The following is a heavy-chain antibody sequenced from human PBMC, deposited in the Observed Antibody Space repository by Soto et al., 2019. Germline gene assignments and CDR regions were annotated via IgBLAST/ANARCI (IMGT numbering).Heavy chain of an antibody. D-gene: IGHD3-10*01. CDR1: GFTFSNYG. J-gene: IGHJ6*04. V-gene: IGHV3-33*01. Sequence: QVQLVESGGGVVQPGRSLRLSCAASGFTFSNYGMHWVRQAPGKGLEWVAVILNDGSNRYHADSVKDRFTISRDNSKNMLYLQMNSLRAEGTAVYYCARDDEYSGNGMDVWGEGTTVTVSP. CDR2: ILNDGSNR. CDR3: ARDDEYSGNGMDV.